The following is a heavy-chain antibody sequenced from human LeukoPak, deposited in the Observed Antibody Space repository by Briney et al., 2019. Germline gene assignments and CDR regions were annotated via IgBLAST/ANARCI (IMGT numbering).Heavy chain of an antibody. J-gene: IGHJ4*02. CDR1: GLTSGCCA. CDR3: ASRPTSAAVAPSDY. Sequence: GGSLRLPCAASGLTSGCCAMSWVRQAPGKGLEWVSAISGSGGSAYYADSVKGRFTVSRDNSKNTLYLQMNSLRVEDTATYYCASRPTSAAVAPSDYWGQGTLVTVSS. V-gene: IGHV3-23*01. D-gene: IGHD6-19*01. CDR2: ISGSGGSA.